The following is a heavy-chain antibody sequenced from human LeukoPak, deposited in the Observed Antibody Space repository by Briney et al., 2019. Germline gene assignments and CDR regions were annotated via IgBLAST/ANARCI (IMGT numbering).Heavy chain of an antibody. CDR2: ISNLGRAI. V-gene: IGHV3-48*04. CDR3: VRGGCTYGLDF. J-gene: IGHJ4*02. Sequence: GGSLRLSCAASGFTLTSYSMNWVRQAPGKGPEWIAYISNLGRAIYYGDSVKGRFTISRDTAENSVALHMTSLRTEDTAIYYCVRGGCTYGLDFWGQGTLVTVSS. CDR1: GFTLTSYS. D-gene: IGHD5-18*01.